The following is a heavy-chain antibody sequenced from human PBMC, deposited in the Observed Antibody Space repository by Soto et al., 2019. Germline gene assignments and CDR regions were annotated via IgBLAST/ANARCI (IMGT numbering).Heavy chain of an antibody. CDR2: ISWNSGSI. V-gene: IGHV3-9*01. CDR1: GFTFDDYA. J-gene: IGHJ5*01. Sequence: EVPLVESGGGLVQPGRSLRLSFAASGFTFDDYAMHWVRQAPGKGLEWVSGISWNSGSIGYADSVKGRFTISRDNAKNSLYLQMNSLRAEDTALYYCAQDRADIQLWFDYWGQGTLVTVSS. CDR3: AQDRADIQLWFDY. D-gene: IGHD5-18*01.